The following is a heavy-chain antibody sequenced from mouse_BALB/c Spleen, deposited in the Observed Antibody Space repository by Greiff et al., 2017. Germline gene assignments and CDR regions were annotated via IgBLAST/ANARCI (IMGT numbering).Heavy chain of an antibody. V-gene: IGHV7-3*02. D-gene: IGHD1-3*01. CDR3: ARVEIYPYYARDY. Sequence: EVQLVESGGGLVQPGGSLRLSCATSGFTFTDYYMSWVRQPPGTALEWLGFIRNKANGYTTEYSASVTGRFTISRDNSQSLLYLQMNTLRAEDSAIYYCARVEIYPYYARDYGGQETSDTVSS. CDR2: IRNKANGYTT. J-gene: IGHJ4*01. CDR1: GFTFTDYY.